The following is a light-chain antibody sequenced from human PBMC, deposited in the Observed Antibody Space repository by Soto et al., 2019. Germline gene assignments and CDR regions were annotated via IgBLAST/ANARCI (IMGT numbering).Light chain of an antibody. V-gene: IGLV2-14*01. CDR1: GSDVGGYDY. J-gene: IGLJ1*01. CDR2: EVT. CDR3: SSYTSSSTYV. Sequence: QYALTQPASVSGSPGQSITISCTGTGSDVGGYDYVSWYQHHPGKAPKVMIYEVTNRPSGVSNRFSGSKSGNTASLTISGLLAEDEADYYCSSYTSSSTYVFGTRTKVTVL.